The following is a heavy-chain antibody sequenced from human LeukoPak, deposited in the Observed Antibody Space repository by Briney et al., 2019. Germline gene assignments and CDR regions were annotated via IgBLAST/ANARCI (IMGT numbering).Heavy chain of an antibody. CDR2: IYYSGST. J-gene: IGHJ4*02. CDR1: GGSISSSSYY. Sequence: PSETLSLTCTVSGGSISSSSYYWGWIRQPPGKGLEWIGSIYYSGSTYYNPSLKSRVTISVDTSKNQFSLKLSSVIAADTAVYYCARLSGGGSFFDYWGQGTLVTVSS. D-gene: IGHD2-15*01. V-gene: IGHV4-39*01. CDR3: ARLSGGGSFFDY.